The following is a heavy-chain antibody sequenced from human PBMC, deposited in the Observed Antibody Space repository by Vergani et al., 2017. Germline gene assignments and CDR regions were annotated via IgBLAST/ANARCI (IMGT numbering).Heavy chain of an antibody. D-gene: IGHD5-12*01. CDR3: ARVKDIVATTHSDYYYYGMDV. CDR1: GGTFSSYA. V-gene: IGHV1-69*01. CDR2: IIPIFGTA. Sequence: QVQLVQSGAEVKKPGSSVKVSCKASGGTFSSYAISWVRQAPGQGLEWMGGIIPIFGTANYAQKFQGRVTITADESKSTAYMELSSLRSEDTAVYYCARVKDIVATTHSDYYYYGMDVWGQGTTVTVSS. J-gene: IGHJ6*02.